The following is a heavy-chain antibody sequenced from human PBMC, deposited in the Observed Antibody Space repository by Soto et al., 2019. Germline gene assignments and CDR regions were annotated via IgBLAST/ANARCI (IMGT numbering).Heavy chain of an antibody. Sequence: SETLSLTCTVSGGSISSGGYYWSWIRQHPGKGLEWIGYIYYSGSTYYNPSLKSRVTISVDTSKNQFSLKLSSVTAADTAVYYCARDHPAAGISWGQGTLVTVSS. CDR2: IYYSGST. CDR3: ARDHPAAGIS. CDR1: GGSISSGGYY. J-gene: IGHJ4*02. V-gene: IGHV4-31*03. D-gene: IGHD6-13*01.